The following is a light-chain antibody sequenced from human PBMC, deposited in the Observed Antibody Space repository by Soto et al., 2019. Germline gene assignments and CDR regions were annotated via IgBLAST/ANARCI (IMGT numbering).Light chain of an antibody. CDR2: AAS. V-gene: IGKV1-8*01. CDR3: QQYYSYPPWT. J-gene: IGKJ1*01. CDR1: QGISSY. Sequence: AIRMTQSPSSFSASTGDRVTITCRASQGISSYLAWYQQKPGKAPKVLIYAASTLQSGVPSRFSDSGSGTDFTLTISCLQSEDFATYYCQQYYSYPPWTFGQGTKVEIK.